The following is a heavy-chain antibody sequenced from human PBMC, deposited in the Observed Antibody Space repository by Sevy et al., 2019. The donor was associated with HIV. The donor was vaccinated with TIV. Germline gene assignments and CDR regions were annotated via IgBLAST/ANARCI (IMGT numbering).Heavy chain of an antibody. J-gene: IGHJ6*02. V-gene: IGHV4-61*01. Sequence: SETLSLTCTVSGGSVSSGSYYWSWIRQPPGKGLEWIGYIYYSGSTNYNPSLKSPVTISVETSKNQFSLKLSSVTAADTAVYYCAREGYSSGWYDRGYYYYGMDVWGQGTTVTVSS. D-gene: IGHD6-19*01. CDR2: IYYSGST. CDR1: GGSVSSGSYY. CDR3: AREGYSSGWYDRGYYYYGMDV.